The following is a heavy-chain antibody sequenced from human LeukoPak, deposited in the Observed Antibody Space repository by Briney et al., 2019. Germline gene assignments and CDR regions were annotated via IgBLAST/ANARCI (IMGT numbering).Heavy chain of an antibody. CDR2: AYYSGST. J-gene: IGHJ5*02. V-gene: IGHV4-59*08. Sequence: PSETLSLTCSVFDGSISNYYWSWIRQPPGKGLEWIGYAYYSGSTTYNPSLESRVTISVDTSKNQFSLKLTAVTAADTAVYYCARNSAVATSRSWFDPWVQGTLVTVSS. CDR1: DGSISNYY. D-gene: IGHD6-19*01. CDR3: ARNSAVATSRSWFDP.